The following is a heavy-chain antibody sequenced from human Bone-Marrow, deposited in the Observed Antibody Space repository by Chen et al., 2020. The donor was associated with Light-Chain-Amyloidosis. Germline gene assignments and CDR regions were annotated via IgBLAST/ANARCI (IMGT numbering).Heavy chain of an antibody. J-gene: IGHJ5*02. D-gene: IGHD6-13*01. CDR2: ISSSGSTI. V-gene: IGHV3-48*03. CDR1: GFPFSSYE. Sequence: EVQLVESGGGLVQPGGSLRLSCAASGFPFSSYEMNWVRQAPGKGLEWVSYISSSGSTIYYADSVKGRFTISRDNAKNSLYLQMNSLRAEDTAVYYCASGTAAGTVPPPDYNWFDPWGQGTLVTVSS. CDR3: ASGTAAGTVPPPDYNWFDP.